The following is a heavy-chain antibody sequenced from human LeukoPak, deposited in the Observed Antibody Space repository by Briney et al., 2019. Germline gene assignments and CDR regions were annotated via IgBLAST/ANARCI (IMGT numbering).Heavy chain of an antibody. J-gene: IGHJ1*01. CDR1: GGTFGSYA. CDR3: ARGVDYYDSSGYPEYFQH. V-gene: IGHV1-69*05. D-gene: IGHD3-22*01. Sequence: SVKVSCKASGGTFGSYAISWVRQAPGQGLEWTGRIIPIFGTANYAQKFQGRVTITTDESTSTAYMELSSLRSEDAAVYYFARGVDYYDSSGYPEYFQHGGQGTLVTVSS. CDR2: IIPIFGTA.